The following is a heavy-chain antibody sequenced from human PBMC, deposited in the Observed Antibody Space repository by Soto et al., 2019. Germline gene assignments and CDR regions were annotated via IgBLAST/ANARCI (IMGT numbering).Heavy chain of an antibody. CDR1: GGSVSSGSYY. Sequence: SETLSLTCTVSGGSVSSGSYYWSWIRQPPGRGLEWIGYIYYSGSTNYNPSLKSRVTISVDTSKNQFSLKLSSVTAADTAVYYCARDGREASGMDVWGQGTKVTVSS. V-gene: IGHV4-61*01. D-gene: IGHD1-26*01. CDR3: ARDGREASGMDV. CDR2: IYYSGST. J-gene: IGHJ6*02.